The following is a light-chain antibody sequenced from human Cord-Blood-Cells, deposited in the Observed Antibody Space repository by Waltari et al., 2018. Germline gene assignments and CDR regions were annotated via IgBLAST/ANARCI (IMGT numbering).Light chain of an antibody. CDR3: SSYTSSSTYWV. J-gene: IGLJ3*02. V-gene: IGLV2-14*01. CDR2: DVS. CDR1: SSPVCCYNY. Sequence: QSALTQPASVSGSPGQSIPISCPGTSSPVCCYNYVSWYQQHPGKAPKLMIYDVSKRPSGVSNRFSGSKSGNTASLTISGLQAEDEADYYCSSYTSSSTYWVFGGGTKLTVL.